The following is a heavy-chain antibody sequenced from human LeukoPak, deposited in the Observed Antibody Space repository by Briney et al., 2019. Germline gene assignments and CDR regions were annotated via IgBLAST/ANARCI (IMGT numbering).Heavy chain of an antibody. Sequence: KPSETLSLTCTVSGGSISSDYWSWIRQPPGKGLEWIGYIYYSGSTKYNPSLKSRVTISVDTSKNQFSLKLSSVTAEDTAVYYCARGYDSSGYYPSWGQGTLVTVSS. CDR3: ARGYDSSGYYPS. D-gene: IGHD3-22*01. CDR1: GGSISSDY. V-gene: IGHV4-59*01. J-gene: IGHJ4*02. CDR2: IYYSGST.